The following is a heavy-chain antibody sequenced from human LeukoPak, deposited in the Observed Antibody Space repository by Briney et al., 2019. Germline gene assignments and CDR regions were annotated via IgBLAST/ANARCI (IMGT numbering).Heavy chain of an antibody. V-gene: IGHV1-8*01. D-gene: IGHD6-13*01. Sequence: ASVKVSCKASGYTFTSYDINWVRQATGQGLEWMGWMNPNSGNTGYAQKFQGRVTMTRNTSISTAYMELSSLRSEDTAVYYCATYSSSYYYYYYGMDVWGQGTTVTVSS. CDR2: MNPNSGNT. CDR3: ATYSSSYYYYYYGMDV. CDR1: GYTFTSYD. J-gene: IGHJ6*02.